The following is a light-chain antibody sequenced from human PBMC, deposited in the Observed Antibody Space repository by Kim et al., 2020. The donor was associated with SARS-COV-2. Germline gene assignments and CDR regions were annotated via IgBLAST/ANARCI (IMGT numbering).Light chain of an antibody. CDR3: QQYGSSPYT. CDR1: QSVRSSL. CDR2: EAF. J-gene: IGKJ2*01. V-gene: IGKV3-20*01. Sequence: EIVLTQSTGTLSLSPGERATLSCRASQSVRSSLLAWYQQKPGQAPRLLIYEAFKRVAVITDRFSGSGSGTDFTLTISRPEPEDFAMYYCQQYGSSPYTFGQGTKLEI.